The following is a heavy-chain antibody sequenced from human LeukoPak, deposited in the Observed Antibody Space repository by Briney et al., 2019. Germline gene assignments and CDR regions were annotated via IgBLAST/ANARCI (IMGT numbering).Heavy chain of an antibody. D-gene: IGHD6-13*01. CDR1: GGSISSSSYY. CDR2: IYYSGST. CDR3: ARVLAAAGPEWFDP. V-gene: IGHV4-39*07. J-gene: IGHJ5*02. Sequence: SETLSLTCTVSGGSISSSSYYWGWIRQPPGKGLEWIGSIYYSGSTYYNPSLKSRVTISVDTSKNQFSLKLSSVTAADTAVYYCARVLAAAGPEWFDPWGQGTLVTVSS.